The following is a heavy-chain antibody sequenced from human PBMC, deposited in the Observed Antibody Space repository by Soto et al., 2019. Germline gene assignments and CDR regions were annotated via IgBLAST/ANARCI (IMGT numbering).Heavy chain of an antibody. D-gene: IGHD3-22*01. Sequence: ASVKVSCKASGYTFTSYAMHWVRQAPGQRLEWMGWINAGNGNTKYSQKFQGRVTITRDTSASTAYMELSSLRSEDTAVYYCARAPYFYDSSGYGEYVFDIWGQGSMVTVS. J-gene: IGHJ3*02. CDR2: INAGNGNT. CDR3: ARAPYFYDSSGYGEYVFDI. V-gene: IGHV1-3*01. CDR1: GYTFTSYA.